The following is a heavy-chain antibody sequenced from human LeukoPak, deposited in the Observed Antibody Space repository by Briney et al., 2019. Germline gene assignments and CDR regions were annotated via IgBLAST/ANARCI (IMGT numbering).Heavy chain of an antibody. CDR1: GFTFSSYW. V-gene: IGHV3-74*01. CDR2: INSDGSST. CDR3: ARGHYGDYYYYYYMDV. J-gene: IGHJ6*03. Sequence: GGSLRLSCAASGFTFSSYWMHWVRQAPGKGLVWVSRINSDGSSTSYADSVKGRFTISRDNAKNTLYLQMNSLRAEDTAVYYCARGHYGDYYYYYYMDVWAKGPRSPSP. D-gene: IGHD4-17*01.